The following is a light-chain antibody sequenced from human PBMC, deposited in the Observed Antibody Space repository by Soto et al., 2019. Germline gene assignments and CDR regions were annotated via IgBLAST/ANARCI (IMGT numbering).Light chain of an antibody. CDR3: SSYAGSNIVV. J-gene: IGLJ2*01. Sequence: QSALTQPPSASGSPGQSVTISCTGSSSDVGGYNYVSWYQQHPGKAPKLMIYDVSKRPSGVPDRFSGSKSGNTASLTVPGLQAEDEADYYCSSYAGSNIVVFGGGTKVTVL. CDR1: SSDVGGYNY. V-gene: IGLV2-8*01. CDR2: DVS.